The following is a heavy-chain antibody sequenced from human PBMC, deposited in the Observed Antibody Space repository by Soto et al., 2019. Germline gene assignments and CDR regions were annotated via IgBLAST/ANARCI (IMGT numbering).Heavy chain of an antibody. D-gene: IGHD3-3*02. CDR2: LYYGRSA. V-gene: IGHV4-59*01. Sequence: SETLSLTCAVSGDYISSYYCMWIRQPPGKGLESIGYLYYGRSANYNPSLKSRVTLSVDTSTNQCSLTLSSMTAADTVVYYCDLRSMALVPEYWVPGTLVTVSS. J-gene: IGHJ4*02. CDR1: GDYISSYY. CDR3: DLRSMALVPEY.